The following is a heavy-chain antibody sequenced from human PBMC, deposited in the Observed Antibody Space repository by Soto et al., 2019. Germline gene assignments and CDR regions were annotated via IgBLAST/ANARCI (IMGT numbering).Heavy chain of an antibody. CDR1: GYTFTSYG. Sequence: ASVKVSCKASGYTFTSYGISWVRQAPGQGLEWMGWISAYNGNTNYAQKLQGRVTMTTDTSTSTAYMELRSLRSDDTAVYYCARAPQVDIVATTLLEYWGQGTLVTVSS. CDR3: ARAPQVDIVATTLLEY. V-gene: IGHV1-18*01. D-gene: IGHD5-12*01. CDR2: ISAYNGNT. J-gene: IGHJ4*02.